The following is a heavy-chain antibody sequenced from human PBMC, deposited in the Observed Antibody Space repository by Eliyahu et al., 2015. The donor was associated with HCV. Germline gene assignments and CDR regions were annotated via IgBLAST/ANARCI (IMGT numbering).Heavy chain of an antibody. CDR3: ARSVRSGYYPYYYYAMDV. Sequence: EVQLVESGGGLVQPGGSLRLSCAASGFTFSNXWLHWVRQAPGKGLAWXSPINNDGSNTSHADSVKGRFTISRDNAQNTLYLQMNSLRAEDTAVYYCARSVRSGYYPYYYYAMDVWGQGTTVTVSS. CDR2: INNDGSNT. CDR1: GFTFSNXW. V-gene: IGHV3-74*01. J-gene: IGHJ6*02. D-gene: IGHD3-3*01.